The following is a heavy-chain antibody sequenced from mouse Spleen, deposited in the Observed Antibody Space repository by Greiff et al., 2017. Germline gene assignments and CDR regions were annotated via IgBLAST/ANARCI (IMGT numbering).Heavy chain of an antibody. V-gene: IGHV1-5*01. Sequence: EVQLQQSGTVLARPGASVKMSCKASGYSFTSYWMHWVKQRPGQGLEWIGAIYPGNSDTSYNQKFKGKAKLTAVTSASTAYMELSSLTNEDSAVYYCTRSPSQLTWFAYWGQGTLVTVSA. CDR2: IYPGNSDT. CDR3: TRSPSQLTWFAY. D-gene: IGHD2-12*01. CDR1: GYSFTSYW. J-gene: IGHJ3*01.